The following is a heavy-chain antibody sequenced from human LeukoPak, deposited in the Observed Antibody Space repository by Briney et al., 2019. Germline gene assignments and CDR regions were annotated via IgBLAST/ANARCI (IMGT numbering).Heavy chain of an antibody. V-gene: IGHV3-20*04. CDR1: GFTFDDYG. Sequence: GGSLRLSCAASGFTFDDYGMSWVRQAPGKGLEWVPGINWNGGSTGYADSLKGRFTVSRDNAKKSLYLQMNSLRAEDTAFYYCARGLARIVGYSGYDFDFYYMDVWGKGTTVTVSS. J-gene: IGHJ6*03. CDR3: ARGLARIVGYSGYDFDFYYMDV. CDR2: INWNGGST. D-gene: IGHD5-12*01.